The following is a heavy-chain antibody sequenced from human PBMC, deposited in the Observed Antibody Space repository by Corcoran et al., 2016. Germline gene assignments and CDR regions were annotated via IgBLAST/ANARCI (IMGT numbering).Heavy chain of an antibody. D-gene: IGHD6-13*01. CDR1: GGSISSSSYY. CDR2: IYYSGGT. Sequence: QLQLQESGPGLVKPSETLSLTCTVSGGSISSSSYYWGWIRQPPGKGLEWIGSIYYSGGTYYNPSLKSRVTLSVDTSKNQFSLKLSSVTAADTAVYYCARAIAAASYFDPWGQGTLVTVSS. CDR3: ARAIAAASYFDP. J-gene: IGHJ5*02. V-gene: IGHV4-39*01.